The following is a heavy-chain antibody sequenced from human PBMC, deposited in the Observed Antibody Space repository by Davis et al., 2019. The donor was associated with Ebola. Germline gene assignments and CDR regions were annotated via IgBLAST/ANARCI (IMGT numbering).Heavy chain of an antibody. CDR2: ISSSGSTI. D-gene: IGHD6-13*01. CDR1: GFTFSDYY. J-gene: IGHJ4*02. Sequence: GESPKIPRAASGFTFSDYYMSWIRQAPGKGLEWVSYISSSGSTIYYADPVKGRFTISRDNAKNSLYLQMNSLRAEDTAVYYCARAKSSSWYVYWGQGTLVTVSS. V-gene: IGHV3-11*04. CDR3: ARAKSSSWYVY.